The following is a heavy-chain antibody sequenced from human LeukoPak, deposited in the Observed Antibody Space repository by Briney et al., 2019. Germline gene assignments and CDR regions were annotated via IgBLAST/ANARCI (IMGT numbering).Heavy chain of an antibody. V-gene: IGHV6-1*01. CDR2: TYYRSKWYN. CDR3: ARSVIAVAGTFGYNWFDP. CDR1: GDSVSSNSAA. J-gene: IGHJ5*02. D-gene: IGHD6-19*01. Sequence: SQTLSLTYAISGDSVSSNSAAWNWIRQSPSRGLEWLGRTYYRSKWYNDYAVSVKSRITINPDTSKNQFSLQLNSVTPEDTAVYYCARSVIAVAGTFGYNWFDPWGQGTLVTVSS.